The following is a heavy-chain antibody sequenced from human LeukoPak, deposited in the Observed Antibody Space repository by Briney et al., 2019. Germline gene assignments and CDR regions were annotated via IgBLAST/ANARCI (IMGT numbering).Heavy chain of an antibody. CDR1: GGSISSSGYY. J-gene: IGHJ4*02. Sequence: PSETLSLTCTVSGGSISSSGYYWTWIRQLPGEGLEWIGYIHHSGSTDYNPSLRSRVTISGDTSKNQFSLKLNSVTAADTAVYYCASGNGYYYRYFDNWGQGTLLTVSS. V-gene: IGHV4-31*03. CDR2: IHHSGST. CDR3: ASGNGYYYRYFDN. D-gene: IGHD3-10*01.